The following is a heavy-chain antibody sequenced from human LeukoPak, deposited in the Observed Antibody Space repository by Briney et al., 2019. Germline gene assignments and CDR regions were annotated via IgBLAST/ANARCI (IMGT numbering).Heavy chain of an antibody. Sequence: SETLSLTCAVSGGSFSGYYWSWIRQPPGKGLEWIGVIYHSGSTNYNLSLKSRVTISVDKSKNQLSLKLNSVTAADTAVYYCARDYCTSTTCPNWFDPWGQGTLVTVSS. D-gene: IGHD2-2*01. CDR2: IYHSGST. V-gene: IGHV4-34*01. CDR1: GGSFSGYY. J-gene: IGHJ5*02. CDR3: ARDYCTSTTCPNWFDP.